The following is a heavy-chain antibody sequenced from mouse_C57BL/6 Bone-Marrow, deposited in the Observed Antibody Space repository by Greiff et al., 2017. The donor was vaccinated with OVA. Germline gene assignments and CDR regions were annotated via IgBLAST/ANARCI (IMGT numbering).Heavy chain of an antibody. J-gene: IGHJ2*01. Sequence: VQLKESGGGLVKPGGSLKLSCAASGFTFSSYAMSWVRQTPEKRLEWVATISDGGSYTYYPDNVKGRFTISRDNAKNNLYLQMSHLKSEDTAMYYCARALITTVVATLDYWGQGTTLTVSS. CDR3: ARALITTVVATLDY. D-gene: IGHD1-1*01. CDR1: GFTFSSYA. CDR2: ISDGGSYT. V-gene: IGHV5-4*01.